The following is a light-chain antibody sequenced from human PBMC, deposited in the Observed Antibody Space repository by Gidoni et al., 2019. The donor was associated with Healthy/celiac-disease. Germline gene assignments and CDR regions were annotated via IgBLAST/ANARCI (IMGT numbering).Light chain of an antibody. V-gene: IGKV1-5*03. Sequence: DIQMTPSSSTLSASVGDRVPIPCRASQSISSWLAWYQQKPGKAPKLLIYKASSLESGVPSRFSGSGSGTEFTLTISSLQPDDFATYYCQQYNSYPCSFGQGTKLEIK. CDR2: KAS. CDR3: QQYNSYPCS. CDR1: QSISSW. J-gene: IGKJ2*04.